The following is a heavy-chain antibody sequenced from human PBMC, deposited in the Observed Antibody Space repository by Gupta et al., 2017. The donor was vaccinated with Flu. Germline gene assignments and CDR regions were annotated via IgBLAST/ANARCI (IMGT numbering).Heavy chain of an antibody. J-gene: IGHJ6*02. CDR2: IRSKANNYAT. V-gene: IGHV3-73*02. D-gene: IGHD2-8*01. Sequence: EVQLVESGGGLVQPGGSLKLSCAASGFTFSDSAMHWVRQASGKGLEWVGRIRSKANNYATSYAASVKGRFTISRDDSKNTAHLQMNSLKTEDTAVYYCTGSPVYAMDVWGRGTTVTVSS. CDR3: TGSPVYAMDV. CDR1: GFTFSDSA.